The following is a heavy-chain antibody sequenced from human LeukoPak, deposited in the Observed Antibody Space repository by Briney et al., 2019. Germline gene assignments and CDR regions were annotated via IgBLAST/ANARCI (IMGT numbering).Heavy chain of an antibody. CDR3: ARRGSTDY. CDR1: GYSFSGYW. J-gene: IGHJ4*02. D-gene: IGHD2/OR15-2a*01. Sequence: GGSLRLSCAASGYSFSGYWMTWVRQARGKGLEWVANIKEEGSEKYCAGFVKGRFTISRDNAKNSLDLQMNSLRAEDTAVYYCARRGSTDYWGQGTLVTVSS. V-gene: IGHV3-7*03. CDR2: IKEEGSEK.